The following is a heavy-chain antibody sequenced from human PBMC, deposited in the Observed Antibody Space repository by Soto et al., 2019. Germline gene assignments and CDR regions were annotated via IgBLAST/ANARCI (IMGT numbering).Heavy chain of an antibody. D-gene: IGHD5-12*01. Sequence: EVQLLESGGGLVQPGGSLRLSCEAPGFTFSSFAMTWVRQAPGKGLEWVSSVSGSGGRTSYADSVKGRVTIARDNSNNTLYLQINSLRAEDTAVYYCTIVANDHWGQGTLVIVSS. CDR3: TIVANDH. CDR1: GFTFSSFA. CDR2: VSGSGGRT. J-gene: IGHJ4*02. V-gene: IGHV3-23*01.